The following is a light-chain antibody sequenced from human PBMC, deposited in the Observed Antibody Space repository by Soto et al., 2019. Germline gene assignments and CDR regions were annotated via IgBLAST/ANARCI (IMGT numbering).Light chain of an antibody. J-gene: IGLJ3*02. Sequence: QSVLTQPPSVSGAPGQRVTISCAGSSSHIGATYDIHWYQQLPGAAPRLLIYGNSNRPSGVPDRFAGSKSGTSASLAIIGLRVEDEGFYYCQAFDNSLSASGVFGGGTKVTVL. V-gene: IGLV1-40*01. CDR2: GNS. CDR3: QAFDNSLSASGV. CDR1: SSHIGATYD.